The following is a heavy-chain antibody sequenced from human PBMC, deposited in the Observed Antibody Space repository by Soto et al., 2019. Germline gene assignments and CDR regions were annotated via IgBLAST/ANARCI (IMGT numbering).Heavy chain of an antibody. Sequence: EVHLVESGGGLVQPGGSLRLSCAASGFIFSAYWMTWVRQAPGKGLEWVANIDPDGSEKYYVDFVKCRFTISRDNVKYSLFLQVNNLRAKDMAIYYCVRPRMDVWGRGTLVTVSS. CDR3: VRPRMDV. CDR2: IDPDGSEK. CDR1: GFIFSAYW. J-gene: IGHJ2*01. D-gene: IGHD2-15*01. V-gene: IGHV3-7*01.